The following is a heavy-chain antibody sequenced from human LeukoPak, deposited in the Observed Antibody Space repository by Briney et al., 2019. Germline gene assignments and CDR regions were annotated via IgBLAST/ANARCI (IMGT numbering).Heavy chain of an antibody. CDR1: GGSVSSSY. CDR3: ARHLSRAFDI. Sequence: PSETLSLTCTVSGGSVSSSYWSWIRQPRGKGLEWIGYIYYSGTTHYNPSLKSRVTISVDTSKNQFSLKLTSVTAADTAVYYCARHLSRAFDIWGQGTMVTVSS. D-gene: IGHD3-9*01. V-gene: IGHV4-59*08. J-gene: IGHJ3*02. CDR2: IYYSGTT.